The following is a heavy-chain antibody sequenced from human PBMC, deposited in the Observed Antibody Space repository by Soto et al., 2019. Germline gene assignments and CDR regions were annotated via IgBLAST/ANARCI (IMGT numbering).Heavy chain of an antibody. CDR2: ISGSGGST. CDR1: GFTFSSYA. CDR3: ANGQGVDL. J-gene: IGHJ2*01. V-gene: IGHV3-23*01. Sequence: EVQLLESGGGLVQPGGSLRLSCAASGFTFSSYAMSWVRQAPGKGLEWVSTISGSGGSTYYADSVKGRFTITRDTSKNTLSLQMNSRRAGDTAVYSFANGQGVDLWGRGTLVTVSS.